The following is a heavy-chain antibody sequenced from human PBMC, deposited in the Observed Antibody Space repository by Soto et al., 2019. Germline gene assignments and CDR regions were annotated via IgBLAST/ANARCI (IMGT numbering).Heavy chain of an antibody. D-gene: IGHD3-10*02. V-gene: IGHV1-69*13. CDR2: IIPIFRTA. J-gene: IGHJ5*02. Sequence: ASLKVSCKASGGTFSSYAISWVRQAPGQGLEWMGGIIPIFRTANYAQKFQGRVTITADESTSTAYMELSSLRSEDTAVYYCAKDQLYIRGVIHNWFDPWGQGTLVTVSS. CDR3: AKDQLYIRGVIHNWFDP. CDR1: GGTFSSYA.